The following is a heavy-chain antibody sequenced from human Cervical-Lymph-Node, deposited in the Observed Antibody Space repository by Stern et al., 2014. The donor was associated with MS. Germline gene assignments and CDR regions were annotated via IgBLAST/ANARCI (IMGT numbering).Heavy chain of an antibody. CDR1: GCSISTVGYY. D-gene: IGHD3-16*01. J-gene: IGHJ4*02. V-gene: IGHV4-31*03. CDR2: SYHSVSN. CDR3: ARSDRLWGSFDY. Sequence: VQLVASGPGLVKPSQTLSLTCTVSGCSISTVGYYWTWIRQHPGKGLVWIGYSYHSVSNYYNPSLKIRASISVGTSKNQFSLNMPSVTAADTALYYCARSDRLWGSFDYWGQGTLVTVSS.